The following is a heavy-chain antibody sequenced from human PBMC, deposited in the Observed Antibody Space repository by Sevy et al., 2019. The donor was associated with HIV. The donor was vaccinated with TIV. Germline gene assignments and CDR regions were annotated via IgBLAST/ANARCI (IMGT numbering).Heavy chain of an antibody. Sequence: SETLSLTCAVYSGSFNSFYWGWIRQPPGKGLEWIGEIFQIGSTNYNPSLKSRVTISLDTSKSQFSLKLSSVTAADTAVYYCARATGGGNFDYWGHGTLVTVSS. CDR3: ARATGGGNFDY. D-gene: IGHD2-15*01. V-gene: IGHV4-34*12. J-gene: IGHJ4*01. CDR1: SGSFNSFY. CDR2: IFQIGST.